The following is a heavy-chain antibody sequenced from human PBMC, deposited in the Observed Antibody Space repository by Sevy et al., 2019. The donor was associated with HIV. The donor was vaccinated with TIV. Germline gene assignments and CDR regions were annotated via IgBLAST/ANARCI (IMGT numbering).Heavy chain of an antibody. Sequence: ASVKVSCKASGYTFTSYGISWVRQAPGQGLEWMGWISAYNGNTNYPQKLQGRVTMTTDTSTSTAYMELRSLRSDDTAVYYCARDLGYDFWSGYPDYWGQRTLVTDSS. CDR3: ARDLGYDFWSGYPDY. J-gene: IGHJ4*02. CDR2: ISAYNGNT. CDR1: GYTFTSYG. V-gene: IGHV1-18*01. D-gene: IGHD3-3*01.